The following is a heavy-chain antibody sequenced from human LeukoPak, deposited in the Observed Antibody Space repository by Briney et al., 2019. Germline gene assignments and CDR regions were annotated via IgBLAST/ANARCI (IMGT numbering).Heavy chain of an antibody. CDR2: ISSSSSYI. CDR3: ARDRGSSTSDYFDY. Sequence: GGSLRFSCAASEFTFSSYSMNWVRQAPGKRLEWVSSISSSSSYIYYADSVKGRFTISRDNAKNSLYLQMNSLRAEDTAVYYCARDRGSSTSDYFDYWGQGTLVTVSS. V-gene: IGHV3-21*01. CDR1: EFTFSSYS. J-gene: IGHJ4*02. D-gene: IGHD2-2*01.